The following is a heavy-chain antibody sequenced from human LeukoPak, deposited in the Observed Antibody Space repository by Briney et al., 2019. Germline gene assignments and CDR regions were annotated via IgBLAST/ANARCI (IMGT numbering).Heavy chain of an antibody. CDR2: IYTSGST. CDR3: ARVLWFGEPEKRPNYYYYYMDV. Sequence: PSETLSLTCTVSGGSISSYYWSWIRQPAGKGLEWIGRIYTSGSTNYNPSLKSRVTMSVDTSKNQFSLKLSSVTAADTAVYYCARVLWFGEPEKRPNYYYYYMDVWGKGTTVTISS. CDR1: GGSISSYY. D-gene: IGHD3-10*01. J-gene: IGHJ6*03. V-gene: IGHV4-4*07.